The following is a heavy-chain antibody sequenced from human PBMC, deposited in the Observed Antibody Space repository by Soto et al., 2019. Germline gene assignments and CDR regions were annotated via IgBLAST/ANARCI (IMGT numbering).Heavy chain of an antibody. V-gene: IGHV1-69*06. Sequence: GASVSLSCKASGGTFSSYAISWVRQAPGQGLEWMGGIIPIFGTANYAQKFQGRVTITADKPTSTAYMELSSLRSEDTAVYYCARDLRDIVVVVAATPPTYRSSYGMDFWGQGTTVTVS. CDR2: IIPIFGTA. D-gene: IGHD2-15*01. CDR3: ARDLRDIVVVVAATPPTYRSSYGMDF. J-gene: IGHJ6*02. CDR1: GGTFSSYA.